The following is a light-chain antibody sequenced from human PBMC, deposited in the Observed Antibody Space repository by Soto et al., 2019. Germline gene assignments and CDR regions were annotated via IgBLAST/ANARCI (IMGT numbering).Light chain of an antibody. CDR1: TSDVGGYNS. Sequence: QSALTQPASLSGSPGQSITISCTGTTSDVGGYNSVSWYQQHPGKAPKLLIYEVRRRPSGVSTRFSGSMAASTASLTISGLQAEDEADYFCCSFPTSTSYFFGTGTKLTVL. CDR3: CSFPTSTSYF. V-gene: IGLV2-14*01. J-gene: IGLJ1*01. CDR2: EVR.